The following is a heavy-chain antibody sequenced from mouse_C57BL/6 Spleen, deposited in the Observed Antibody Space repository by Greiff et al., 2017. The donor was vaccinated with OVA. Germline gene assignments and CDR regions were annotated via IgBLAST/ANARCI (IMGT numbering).Heavy chain of an antibody. CDR2: INPNNGGT. CDR3: ARSSGTDDYGDYYAMDY. CDR1: GYTFTDYN. V-gene: IGHV1-18*01. J-gene: IGHJ4*01. Sequence: EVQLQQSGPELVKPGASVKIPCKASGYTFTDYNMDWVKQSHGKSLEWIGDINPNNGGTIYNQKFKGKATLTVDKSSSTAYMELRSLTSEDTAVYYCARSSGTDDYGDYYAMDYWGQGTSVTVSS. D-gene: IGHD2-4*01.